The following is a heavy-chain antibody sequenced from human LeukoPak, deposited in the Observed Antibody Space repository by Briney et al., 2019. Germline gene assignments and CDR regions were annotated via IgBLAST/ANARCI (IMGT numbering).Heavy chain of an antibody. J-gene: IGHJ4*02. CDR3: ARSSLSIAAAGTFFDY. CDR2: IYHSGST. V-gene: IGHV4-4*02. D-gene: IGHD6-13*01. CDR1: GGSISSSNW. Sequence: PSDTLSLTCAVSGGSISSSNWWSWVRQPPGKGLEWIGEIYHSGSTNYNPSLKSRVTISVDKSKNQFSLKLSSVTAADTAVYYCARSSLSIAAAGTFFDYWGQGTLVTVSS.